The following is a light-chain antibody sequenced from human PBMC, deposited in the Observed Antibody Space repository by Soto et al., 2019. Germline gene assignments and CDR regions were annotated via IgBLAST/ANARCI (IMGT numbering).Light chain of an antibody. CDR2: DVT. CDR3: SSYTSSSTLYV. V-gene: IGLV2-14*03. Sequence: QSVLTQPASGSGSPGQSITISCAGTSSDVGGYNYVSWYQQLPGKAPQLVIYDVTHRPSGVSDRFSGSKSGNTASLTISGLQAEDEAGYYCSSYTSSSTLYVFGTGTKVTVL. J-gene: IGLJ1*01. CDR1: SSDVGGYNY.